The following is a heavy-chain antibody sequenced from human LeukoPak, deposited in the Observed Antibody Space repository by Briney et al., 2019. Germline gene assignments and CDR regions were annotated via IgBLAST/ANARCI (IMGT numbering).Heavy chain of an antibody. D-gene: IGHD6-13*01. J-gene: IGHJ4*02. V-gene: IGHV4-39*01. CDR3: ARHPGSQQLALDY. CDR2: IYYSGST. CDR1: GGSISSTSYY. Sequence: KPSETLSLTCTVSGGSISSTSYYWGWIRQPPGKGLEWIGSIYYSGSTYYNPSLKSRVTISVDTSKNQFSLKLSSVTAADTAVYYCARHPGSQQLALDYWGQGTLVTVSS.